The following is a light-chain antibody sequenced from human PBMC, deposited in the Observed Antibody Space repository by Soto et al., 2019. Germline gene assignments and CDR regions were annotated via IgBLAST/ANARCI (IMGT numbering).Light chain of an antibody. V-gene: IGKV1-27*01. CDR1: QDIRNF. J-gene: IGKJ3*01. CDR2: AAS. Sequence: DIQMTQSPTSLSASVGDRVTITCRASQDIRNFVAWYQQKPGKAPKLLIYAASTLQSGVPSRFSGSGSGTDFTLTINILQPEDVATYSCQKYSSVPVFGPGTKVEIK. CDR3: QKYSSVPV.